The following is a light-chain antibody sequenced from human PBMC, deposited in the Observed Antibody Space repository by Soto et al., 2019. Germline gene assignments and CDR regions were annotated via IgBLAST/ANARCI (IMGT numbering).Light chain of an antibody. V-gene: IGLV2-14*01. CDR3: SSYTSSSTYV. J-gene: IGLJ1*01. CDR2: EVN. Sequence: QSVLTQPASVSGSPGQSITIFCTGSSSDVGGYKYVSWYQQHPGKAPKVMIYEVNNRPSGVSSRFSGSKSGNAASLTISGLQAEDEADYYCSSYTSSSTYVFGTGTKVTVL. CDR1: SSDVGGYKY.